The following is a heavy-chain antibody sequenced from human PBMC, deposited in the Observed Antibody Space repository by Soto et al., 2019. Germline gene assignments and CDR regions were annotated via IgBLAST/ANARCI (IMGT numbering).Heavy chain of an antibody. Sequence: ASVKVSCKASGYTFTGYYMHWVRQAPGQGLEWMGWINPNSGGTNYAQKFQGRVTMTRDTSISTAYMELSRLRSDDTAVYYCARVRGYDFWSGYWRTYYYYGMDAWGQGTTVTVSS. CDR3: ARVRGYDFWSGYWRTYYYYGMDA. CDR2: INPNSGGT. V-gene: IGHV1-2*02. J-gene: IGHJ6*02. CDR1: GYTFTGYY. D-gene: IGHD3-3*01.